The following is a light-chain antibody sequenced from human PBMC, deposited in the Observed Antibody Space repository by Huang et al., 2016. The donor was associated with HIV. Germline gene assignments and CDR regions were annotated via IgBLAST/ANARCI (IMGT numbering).Light chain of an antibody. J-gene: IGKJ2*01. V-gene: IGKV1-33*01. CDR2: DAS. Sequence: DIQMTQSPSSLSASVGDRVTITCQASQDISNYLNWYQQKPGKAPKLLIYDASNLETAFPSRFSGSGSGTDFTFTISSLQPEDIATYYCQQYDNLPPYTFGQGTKLEIK. CDR3: QQYDNLPPYT. CDR1: QDISNY.